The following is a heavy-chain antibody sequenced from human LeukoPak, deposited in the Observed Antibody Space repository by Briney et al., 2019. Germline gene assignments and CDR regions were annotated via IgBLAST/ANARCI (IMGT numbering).Heavy chain of an antibody. V-gene: IGHV3-23*01. J-gene: IGHJ3*02. D-gene: IGHD3-9*01. CDR2: TSGSGGST. CDR1: GFTFSSYA. CDR3: AKGVNYDILTGYFPGDAFDI. Sequence: GGSLRLSCAASGFTFSSYAMSWVRQAPGKGLEWVSATSGSGGSTYYADSVKGRFTISRDNSKNTLYLQMNSLRAEDTAVYYCAKGVNYDILTGYFPGDAFDIWGQGTMVTVSS.